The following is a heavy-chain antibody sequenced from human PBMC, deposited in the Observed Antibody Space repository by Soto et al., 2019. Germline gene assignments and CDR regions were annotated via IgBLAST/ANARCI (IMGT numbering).Heavy chain of an antibody. CDR1: GGSISSGGYY. V-gene: IGHV4-31*03. CDR3: ARAGVRGVRGYYFDY. CDR2: IYYSGST. D-gene: IGHD3-10*01. Sequence: QVQLQESGPGLVKPSQTLSLTCTVSGGSISSGGYYWSWIRQHPGKGLEWIGYIYYSGSTYYNPSRKRRVTISVDTSKNQFSLKLSSVTAADTAVYYCARAGVRGVRGYYFDYWGQGTLVTVSS. J-gene: IGHJ4*02.